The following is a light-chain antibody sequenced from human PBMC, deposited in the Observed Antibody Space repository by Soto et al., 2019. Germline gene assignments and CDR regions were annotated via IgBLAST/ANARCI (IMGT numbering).Light chain of an antibody. CDR3: QQYGNSPFN. CDR2: GAS. CDR1: QSVSSSY. V-gene: IGKV3-20*01. Sequence: EIVLTLSPGTLSLSPGERATLSCRASQSVSSSYLAWYQQKPGQAPRLLIYGASSRATGIPDRFSGSGSGTDFTLTISRLEPEDFGVYYCQQYGNSPFNFGGGTKVEIK. J-gene: IGKJ4*01.